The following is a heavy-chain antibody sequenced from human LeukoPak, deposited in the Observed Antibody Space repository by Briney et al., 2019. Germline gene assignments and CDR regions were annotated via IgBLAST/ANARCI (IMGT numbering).Heavy chain of an antibody. D-gene: IGHD3-10*01. J-gene: IGHJ5*02. CDR1: GFTFSTQG. Sequence: GGSLRLSCVASGFTFSTQGMSWVRQAPGKGLEWVSAISGSGDGTFYANSVKGRFTIFRDNSKNTLYLQMNTLRADDTAVYYCASHYGSGSSNWLDPWGQGTLVTVSS. V-gene: IGHV3-23*01. CDR3: ASHYGSGSSNWLDP. CDR2: ISGSGDGT.